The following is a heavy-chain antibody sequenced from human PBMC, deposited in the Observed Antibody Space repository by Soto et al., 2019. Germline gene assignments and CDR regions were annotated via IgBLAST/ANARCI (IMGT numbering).Heavy chain of an antibody. CDR2: INHSGST. CDR3: VRDGTKTLRDWFDP. V-gene: IGHV4-34*01. J-gene: IGHJ5*02. D-gene: IGHD3-16*01. CDR1: GGSFSGYY. Sequence: SETLSLTCAVYGGSFSGYYWSWIRQPPGKGLEWSGEINHSGSTNYNPCLKSRGTISVDTSKQQFSLKLRSVTAAGTAVYYCVRDGTKTLRDWFDPWGQGMSVTVSS.